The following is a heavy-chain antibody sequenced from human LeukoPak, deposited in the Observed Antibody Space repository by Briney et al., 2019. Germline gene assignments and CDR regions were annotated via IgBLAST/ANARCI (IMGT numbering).Heavy chain of an antibody. CDR1: GFTFSSYA. J-gene: IGHJ3*02. CDR2: ISGRGGST. D-gene: IGHD3-10*01. Sequence: GGSLRLSCAASGFTFSSYAMSWVRQAPGKGLEWVSAISGRGGSTYYADSVKGRFTISRDNSKNTLYLQMNSLRAEDTAVYYCAKDFKYYRSAFDIWGQGTMVTVSS. V-gene: IGHV3-23*01. CDR3: AKDFKYYRSAFDI.